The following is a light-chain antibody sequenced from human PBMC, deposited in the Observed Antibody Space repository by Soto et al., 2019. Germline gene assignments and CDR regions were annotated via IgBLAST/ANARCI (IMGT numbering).Light chain of an antibody. V-gene: IGLV1-44*01. CDR3: AAWDGDLNAVV. J-gene: IGLJ2*01. CDR2: NNN. Sequence: QAVVTQPPSASETPGQRVIISCSGGSSNIGSNTVNWYQQVPGTAPKLLISNNNQRPSGVPDRFSGSKSGTSASLAISGLQSEDEADYYCAAWDGDLNAVVFGGGTKLTVL. CDR1: SSNIGSNT.